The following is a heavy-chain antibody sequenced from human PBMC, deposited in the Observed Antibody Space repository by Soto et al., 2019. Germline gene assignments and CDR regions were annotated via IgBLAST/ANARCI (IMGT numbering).Heavy chain of an antibody. CDR3: AKGSQENVSLYFAMDV. Sequence: QVQLVESGGGVVQPGRSLRLSCAASGFSFSTYGMHWVRQAPGKGLEWVAVISHDGSEKYYADSVKGRFTISRDNSENTLYLQMNSLRGEDTAVFFCAKGSQENVSLYFAMDVWGQGTMVTVSS. V-gene: IGHV3-30*18. CDR1: GFSFSTYG. J-gene: IGHJ6*02. D-gene: IGHD3-10*01. CDR2: ISHDGSEK.